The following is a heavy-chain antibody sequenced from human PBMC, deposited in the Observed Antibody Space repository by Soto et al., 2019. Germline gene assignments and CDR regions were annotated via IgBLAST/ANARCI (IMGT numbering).Heavy chain of an antibody. Sequence: QVQLQQESGPGLVEPSGTLTLSCTVSEYSIISHNWWSWVRQSPRKGLEWIGEIHHSGNTDDNPSFRSRVTFSVDKSLNQFSLKLHSLTVADTAVYFCARRVIAPMISGLTVFDSWGQASLVTVSS. J-gene: IGHJ4*02. CDR2: IHHSGNT. CDR1: EYSIISHNW. CDR3: ARRVIAPMISGLTVFDS. D-gene: IGHD2-21*01. V-gene: IGHV4-4*02.